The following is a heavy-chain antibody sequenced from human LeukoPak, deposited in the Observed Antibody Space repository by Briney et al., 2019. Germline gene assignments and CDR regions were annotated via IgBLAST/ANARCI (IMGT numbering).Heavy chain of an antibody. Sequence: GGSLRLSCAASGFTFSDYYMSWIRQAPGEGLEWVSYIISTGSTIYYADSVKGRFTITRDNAKNSLYLQMNSLRAGDTAVYYCARDSPLSYYDILAGYYTGEDYWGQGTLVTVSS. CDR3: ARDSPLSYYDILAGYYTGEDY. CDR1: GFTFSDYY. CDR2: IISTGSTI. D-gene: IGHD3-9*01. V-gene: IGHV3-11*04. J-gene: IGHJ4*02.